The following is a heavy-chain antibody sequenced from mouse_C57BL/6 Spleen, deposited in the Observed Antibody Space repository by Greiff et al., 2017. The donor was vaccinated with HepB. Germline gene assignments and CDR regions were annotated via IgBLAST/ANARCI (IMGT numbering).Heavy chain of an antibody. J-gene: IGHJ4*01. CDR1: GYTFTSYG. D-gene: IGHD1-1*01. CDR2: IYPRSGNT. CDR3: ARRGTLITTVVAPYAMDY. Sequence: VQLQQSGAELARPGASVKLSCKASGYTFTSYGISWVKQRTGQGLEWIGEIYPRSGNTYYNEKFKGKATLTADKSSSTAYMELRSLTSEDSAVYFCARRGTLITTVVAPYAMDYWGQGTSVTVSS. V-gene: IGHV1-81*01.